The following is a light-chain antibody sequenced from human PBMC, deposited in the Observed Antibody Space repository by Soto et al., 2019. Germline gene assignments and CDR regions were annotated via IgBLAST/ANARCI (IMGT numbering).Light chain of an antibody. J-gene: IGLJ3*02. CDR3: TSFTTTIMWV. CDR2: EVS. Sequence: QSALTQPASVSGSPGKSITISCTGTSSDIGVYNYVSWYQQHPGKAPKLMICEVSNRPSGVSSRFSGSKSCNTASLTISGLRAEDEADYYCTSFTTTIMWVFGGGTNLTVL. V-gene: IGLV2-14*01. CDR1: SSDIGVYNY.